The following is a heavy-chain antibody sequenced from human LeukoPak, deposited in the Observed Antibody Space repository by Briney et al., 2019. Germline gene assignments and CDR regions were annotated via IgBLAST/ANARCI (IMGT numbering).Heavy chain of an antibody. CDR3: AKDRRGSYHRFDY. D-gene: IGHD1-26*01. Sequence: PGGSLRLSCAASGFTFSSYGMHWVRQAPGKGLEWVAFIRYDGSNKYYADSVKGRFTISRDNSKNTLYLQMNSLRAEDTAVYYCAKDRRGSYHRFDYCGHRNLVTASS. J-gene: IGHJ4*01. CDR2: IRYDGSNK. V-gene: IGHV3-30*02. CDR1: GFTFSSYG.